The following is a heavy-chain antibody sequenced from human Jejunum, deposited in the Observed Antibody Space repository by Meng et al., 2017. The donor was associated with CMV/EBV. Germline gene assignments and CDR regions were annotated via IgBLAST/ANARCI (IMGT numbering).Heavy chain of an antibody. V-gene: IGHV3-74*01. CDR1: AFGFTTYW. CDR3: ARGAAGGSYRFDF. Sequence: SAFGFTTYWFHWPRRAPGQGMGWVSRINGDGGSTNSADSVEGRFTISRDNAMNTLYLQMNSRRVEDTAVYYCARGAAGGSYRFDFWGHGTLVTVSS. D-gene: IGHD1-26*01. CDR2: INGDGGST. J-gene: IGHJ4*01.